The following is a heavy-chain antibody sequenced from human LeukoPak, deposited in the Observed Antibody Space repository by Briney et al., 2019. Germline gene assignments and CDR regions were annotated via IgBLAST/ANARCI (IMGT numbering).Heavy chain of an antibody. CDR1: GGSFSGYY. D-gene: IGHD1-1*01. V-gene: IGHV4-34*01. CDR2: INHSGST. Sequence: SETLSLTCAVYGGSFSGYYWSWIRQPPGKGLEWIGEINHSGSTNYNPSLKSRVTISVDTSKNQFSLKLSSVTAADTAVYYCARSLAWWNEQNGGWFDPWGQGTLVTVSS. CDR3: ARSLAWWNEQNGGWFDP. J-gene: IGHJ5*02.